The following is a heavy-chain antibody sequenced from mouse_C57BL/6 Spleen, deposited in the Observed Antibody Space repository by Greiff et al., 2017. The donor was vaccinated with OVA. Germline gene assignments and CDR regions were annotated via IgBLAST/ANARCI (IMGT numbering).Heavy chain of an antibody. Sequence: VMLVESGGGLVKPGGSLKLSCAASGFTFSDYGMHWVRQAPEKGLEWVAYISSGSSTIYYADTVKGRFTISRDNAKNTLFLQMTSLRSEDTAMYYCARGDDYDKNFDYWGQGTTLTVSS. D-gene: IGHD2-4*01. V-gene: IGHV5-17*01. CDR2: ISSGSSTI. J-gene: IGHJ2*01. CDR1: GFTFSDYG. CDR3: ARGDDYDKNFDY.